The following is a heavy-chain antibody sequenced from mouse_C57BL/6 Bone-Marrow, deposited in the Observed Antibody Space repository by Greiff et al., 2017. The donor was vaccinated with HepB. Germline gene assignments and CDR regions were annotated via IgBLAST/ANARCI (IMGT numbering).Heavy chain of an antibody. D-gene: IGHD2-12*01. J-gene: IGHJ4*01. CDR2: IYPGSGNT. V-gene: IGHV1-76*01. Sequence: QVHVKQSGAELVRPGASVKLSCKASGYTFTDYYINWVKQRPGQGLEWIARIYPGSGNTYYNEKFKGKATLTAEKSSSTAYMQLSSLTSEDSAVYFCAIYDGVYYYAMDYWGQGTSVTVSS. CDR3: AIYDGVYYYAMDY. CDR1: GYTFTDYY.